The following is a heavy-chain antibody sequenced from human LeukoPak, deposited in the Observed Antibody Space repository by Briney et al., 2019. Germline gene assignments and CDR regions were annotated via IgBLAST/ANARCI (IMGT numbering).Heavy chain of an antibody. CDR3: ARGRYYYYMDV. Sequence: GASVKVSCKASGYTFTSYAMNWVRQAPGQGLEWMGWMSPHSGNTGYVQKFQGRVTMTRNTSISTAYMELSSLRSEDTAVHYCARGRYYYYMDVWGKGTTVTISS. CDR2: MSPHSGNT. J-gene: IGHJ6*03. V-gene: IGHV1-8*02. CDR1: GYTFTSYA.